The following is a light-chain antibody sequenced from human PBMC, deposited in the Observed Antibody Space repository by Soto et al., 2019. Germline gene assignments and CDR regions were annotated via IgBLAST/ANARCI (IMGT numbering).Light chain of an antibody. V-gene: IGKV1-33*01. CDR1: QDIGNQ. CDR2: DAV. CDR3: QHFASLPYT. Sequence: DIPMAPSPSSLSAFIGDSVTVTCQASQDIGNQLNWYRKAPGKAPQLLIYDAVNLERGVPPRFRGSGSGTDFTFTIAGLQADDVATYYCQHFASLPYTFGRGTSLEV. J-gene: IGKJ2*01.